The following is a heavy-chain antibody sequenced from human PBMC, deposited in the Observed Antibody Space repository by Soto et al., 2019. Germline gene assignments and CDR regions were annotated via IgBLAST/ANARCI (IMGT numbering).Heavy chain of an antibody. J-gene: IGHJ4*02. Sequence: EMQLVESGGGLVKPGGSLRLSCAASGFTFSNAWMSWVRQAPGKGLEWVGRIKSKPDGGTTDYAAPVKGRFTISRDDAKHMLYLQMNSRKTEDTAVYYCITEPGSPAYWGQGTLVTVSS. CDR1: GFTFSNAW. CDR3: ITEPGSPAY. CDR2: IKSKPDGGTT. V-gene: IGHV3-15*01. D-gene: IGHD6-13*01.